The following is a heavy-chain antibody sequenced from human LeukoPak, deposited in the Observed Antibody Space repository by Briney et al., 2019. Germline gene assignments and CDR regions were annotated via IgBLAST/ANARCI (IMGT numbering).Heavy chain of an antibody. V-gene: IGHV5-51*01. CDR2: IYPGDSDT. CDR1: GYSFTTYW. CDR3: AKITEGYYYGSGSYPNAFDI. J-gene: IGHJ3*02. Sequence: GESLKISCKGSGYSFTTYWIGWVRQMPGKGLEWMGIIYPGDSDTRYSPSFQGQVTISADKSISTAYLQWSSLKASDTAMYYCAKITEGYYYGSGSYPNAFDIWGQGTMVTVSS. D-gene: IGHD3-10*01.